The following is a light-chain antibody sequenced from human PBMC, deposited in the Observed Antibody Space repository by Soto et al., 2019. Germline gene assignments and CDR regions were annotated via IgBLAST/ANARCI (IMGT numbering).Light chain of an antibody. V-gene: IGKV1-39*01. Sequence: DIQMTQSPSSLSASVGDRVTITCRASQSISSYLNWYQQKPGKAPKLLISAASSLQSGVPSRFSGSGSGTDYTLTISSLQPEDFATYYCQQSYSTWTFGQGTKVDIK. J-gene: IGKJ1*01. CDR1: QSISSY. CDR2: AAS. CDR3: QQSYSTWT.